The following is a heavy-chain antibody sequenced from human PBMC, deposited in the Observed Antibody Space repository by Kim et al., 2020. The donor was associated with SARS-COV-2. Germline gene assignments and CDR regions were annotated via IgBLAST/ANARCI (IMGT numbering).Heavy chain of an antibody. CDR3: AKDRLAGTLAYFDY. CDR2: ISWNSGSI. D-gene: IGHD6-19*01. J-gene: IGHJ4*02. CDR1: GFTFDDYA. Sequence: SLRLSCAASGFTFDDYAMHWVRQAPGKGLEWVSGISWNSGSIGYADSVKGRFTISRDNAKNSLYLQMNSLRAEDTALYYCAKDRLAGTLAYFDYWGQG. V-gene: IGHV3-9*01.